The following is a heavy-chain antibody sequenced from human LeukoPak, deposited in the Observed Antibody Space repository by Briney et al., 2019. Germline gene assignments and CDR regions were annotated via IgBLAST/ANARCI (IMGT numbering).Heavy chain of an antibody. CDR2: IYATGDT. CDR1: GGSISGAY. Sequence: PSETLSLTCSVSGGSISGAYWAWVRQPAGKGLEWIGRIYATGDTNYNPSLKSRVTMSADRSKNQFSLKLTSVTAADTAVYYCARVPIMGVVIPERGYRDVWGGGPTVIAPS. V-gene: IGHV4-4*07. D-gene: IGHD3-3*02. CDR3: ARVPIMGVVIPERGYRDV. J-gene: IGHJ6*03.